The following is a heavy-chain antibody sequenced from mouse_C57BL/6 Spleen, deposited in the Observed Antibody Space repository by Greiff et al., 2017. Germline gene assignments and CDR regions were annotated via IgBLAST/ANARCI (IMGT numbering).Heavy chain of an antibody. CDR1: GYTFTEYT. J-gene: IGHJ1*03. Sequence: VQLQESGAELVKPGASVKLSCKASGYTFTEYTIHWVKQRSGQGLEWIGWFYPGSGSIKYNEKFKDKVTLTADKSSSTVYMELSRLTSEDSAVYFCARHGGDYYGSSSHWYFDVWGTGATVTVSS. CDR3: ARHGGDYYGSSSHWYFDV. V-gene: IGHV1-62-2*01. CDR2: FYPGSGSI. D-gene: IGHD1-1*01.